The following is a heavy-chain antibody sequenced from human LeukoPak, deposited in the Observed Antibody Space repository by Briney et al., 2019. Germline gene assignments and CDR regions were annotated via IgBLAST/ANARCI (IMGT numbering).Heavy chain of an antibody. D-gene: IGHD3-10*01. V-gene: IGHV3-21*01. J-gene: IGHJ4*02. CDR2: ISSSSSYI. Sequence: GGSLRLSCAASGFTFSSYSMNWVRQAPGKGLEWVSSISSSSSYIYYADSVKGRFTSSRDNAKNSLYLQMNSLRAEDTAVYYCARARDYYGSGTYYQSDYWGQGTLVTVSS. CDR3: ARARDYYGSGTYYQSDY. CDR1: GFTFSSYS.